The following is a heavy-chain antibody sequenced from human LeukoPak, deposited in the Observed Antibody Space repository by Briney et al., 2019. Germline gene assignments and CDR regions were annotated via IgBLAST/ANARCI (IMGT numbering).Heavy chain of an antibody. V-gene: IGHV4-39*07. D-gene: IGHD1-26*01. J-gene: IGHJ4*02. Sequence: SETLSLTCTVSGGSISSSSYYWGWIRQPPGKGLEWIGSIYYSGSTYYNPSLKSRVTISVDTSKNQFSLKLSSVTAADTAVYYCELGTPGIVDYWGQGTLVTVSS. CDR3: ELGTPGIVDY. CDR1: GGSISSSSYY. CDR2: IYYSGST.